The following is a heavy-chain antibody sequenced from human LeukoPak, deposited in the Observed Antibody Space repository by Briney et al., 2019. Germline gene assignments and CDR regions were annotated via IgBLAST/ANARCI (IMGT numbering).Heavy chain of an antibody. V-gene: IGHV4-61*02. CDR2: IYASGST. J-gene: IGHJ4*02. CDR1: GGSLSSGSDY. Sequence: SQTLSLTCTVSGGSLSSGSDYWSWIRQSAGKGLEWIGRIYASGSTNYNPSLKSRVTISVDTSKNQFSLRLSSVTAADTAVYYCARSGYSNFDYWGQGTLVTVSS. CDR3: ARSGYSNFDY. D-gene: IGHD3-3*01.